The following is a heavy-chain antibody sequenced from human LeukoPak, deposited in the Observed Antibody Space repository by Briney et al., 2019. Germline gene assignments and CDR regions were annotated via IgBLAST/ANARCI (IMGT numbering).Heavy chain of an antibody. CDR1: GFTFSDYW. V-gene: IGHV3-74*01. Sequence: GGSLRLSCAASGFTFSDYWMNWVRQAPGKGLVWVSRITHDGRSTAYADSVKGRFTISRDNAKSTLYLEMNSLRAEDTAVYYCARDGSTGWHYFEYWGQGTLVTVSS. J-gene: IGHJ4*02. CDR2: ITHDGRST. CDR3: ARDGSTGWHYFEY. D-gene: IGHD6-19*01.